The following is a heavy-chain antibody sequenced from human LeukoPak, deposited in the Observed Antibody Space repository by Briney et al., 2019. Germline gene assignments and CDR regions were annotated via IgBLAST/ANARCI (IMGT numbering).Heavy chain of an antibody. V-gene: IGHV3-21*01. D-gene: IGHD6-6*01. CDR1: GFTFSTYS. CDR3: ARDVSDENGSSSRIHLDS. CDR2: ISSFSSYK. Sequence: PGGSLRLSCVASGFTFSTYSMSWVRQAPGKGLEWVSSISSFSSYKYYADSVEGRFTISRDSAKNSASLQMNSLRAEDTAVYFCARDVSDENGSSSRIHLDSWGQGTLVSVSS. J-gene: IGHJ4*02.